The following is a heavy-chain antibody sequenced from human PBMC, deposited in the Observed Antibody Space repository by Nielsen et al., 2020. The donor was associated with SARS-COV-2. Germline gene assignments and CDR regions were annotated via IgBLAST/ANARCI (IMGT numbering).Heavy chain of an antibody. V-gene: IGHV1-18*04. CDR1: GYTFTSYY. D-gene: IGHD3-10*01. Sequence: ASVKVSCKASGYTFTSYYMHWVRQAPGQGLEWMGWISAYNGNTNYAQKLQGRVTMTTDTSTSTAYMELRSLRSDDTALYYCARDSFVTMVRGVMKYYYYGMDVWGQGTTVTVSS. CDR2: ISAYNGNT. CDR3: ARDSFVTMVRGVMKYYYYGMDV. J-gene: IGHJ6*02.